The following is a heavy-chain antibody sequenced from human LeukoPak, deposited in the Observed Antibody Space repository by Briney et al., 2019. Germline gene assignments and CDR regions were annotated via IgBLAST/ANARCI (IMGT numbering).Heavy chain of an antibody. CDR2: VNPNSGTT. Sequence: GASVKVSCKACGYRFTSSYINWVRQATGQGLEWMGWVNPNSGTTGYAQTFQGRVSMTRDTSISTAYMELSSLRSEDTAVYYCATELRVVLGDDGFDIWGQGTMVTVSS. D-gene: IGHD3-10*01. CDR3: ATELRVVLGDDGFDI. CDR1: GYRFTSSY. V-gene: IGHV1-8*01. J-gene: IGHJ3*02.